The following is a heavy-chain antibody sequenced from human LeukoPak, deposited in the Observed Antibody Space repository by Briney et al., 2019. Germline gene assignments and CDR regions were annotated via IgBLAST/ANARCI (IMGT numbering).Heavy chain of an antibody. D-gene: IGHD3-3*01. Sequence: PGGSLRLSCAASGFTFSSYWMSWVRQAPGKGLEWVANIKQDGSEKYYVDSVKGRFTISRDNAKNSLYLQMNSLRAEDTAVYYCARGLGYYDFWSGLPKYYFDYWGQGTLVTVSS. J-gene: IGHJ4*02. CDR2: IKQDGSEK. CDR1: GFTFSSYW. CDR3: ARGLGYYDFWSGLPKYYFDY. V-gene: IGHV3-7*01.